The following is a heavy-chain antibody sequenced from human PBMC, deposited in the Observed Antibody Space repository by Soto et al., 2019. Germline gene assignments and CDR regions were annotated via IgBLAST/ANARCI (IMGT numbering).Heavy chain of an antibody. V-gene: IGHV3-33*01. CDR2: IWYDGSNK. D-gene: IGHD6-19*01. CDR3: ARRSWWEWALAGGGMDV. J-gene: IGHJ6*02. CDR1: GFTFSSYG. Sequence: QVQLVESGGGVVQPGRSLRLSCAASGFTFSSYGMHWVRQAPGKGLEWVAVIWYDGSNKYYADSVKGRFTISRDNSKNTLYLQMNSLRAEDTAVYYCARRSWWEWALAGGGMDVWGQGTTVTVSS.